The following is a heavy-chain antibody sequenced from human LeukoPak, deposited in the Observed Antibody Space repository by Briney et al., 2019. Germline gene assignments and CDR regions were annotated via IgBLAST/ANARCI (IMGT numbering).Heavy chain of an antibody. Sequence: ASVKVSCKASGYTFTGYYMHWVRQAPGQELEWMGWINPNSGGTNYAQKFQGRVTMTRDTSISTAYMELSRLRSDDTAVYYCARLDYDSGGYYPEIDYWGQGTLVTVSS. CDR2: INPNSGGT. CDR1: GYTFTGYY. D-gene: IGHD3-22*01. CDR3: ARLDYDSGGYYPEIDY. V-gene: IGHV1-2*02. J-gene: IGHJ4*02.